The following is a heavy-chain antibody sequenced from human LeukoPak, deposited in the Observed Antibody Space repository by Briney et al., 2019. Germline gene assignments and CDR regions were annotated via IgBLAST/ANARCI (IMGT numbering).Heavy chain of an antibody. CDR2: ISSSSSYI. J-gene: IGHJ3*02. CDR3: ARGGHSSSPFDAFDI. Sequence: GGSLRLSCAASGFTFSSYSMNWVRQAPGKGLEWVSSISSSSSYIYYADSVKGRFTISRDNAKNSLYLQMNSLRAEDTAVYYCARGGHSSSPFDAFDIWGQGTMVTVSS. V-gene: IGHV3-21*01. CDR1: GFTFSSYS. D-gene: IGHD6-13*01.